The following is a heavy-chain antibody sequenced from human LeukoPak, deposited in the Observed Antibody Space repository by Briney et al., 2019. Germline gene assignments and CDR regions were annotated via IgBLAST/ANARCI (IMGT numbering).Heavy chain of an antibody. CDR3: AGEVPSAAFDI. V-gene: IGHV4-59*01. Sequence: PETLSLTCTLSGGSISSYYWSWIRQPPGKGLEWIGYIYYSGSTNYNPSLKSRVTISVDTSKNQFSLKLSSVTAADTAVYYCAGEVPSAAFDIWGQGTMVTVSS. CDR1: GGSISSYY. J-gene: IGHJ3*02. D-gene: IGHD2-2*01. CDR2: IYYSGST.